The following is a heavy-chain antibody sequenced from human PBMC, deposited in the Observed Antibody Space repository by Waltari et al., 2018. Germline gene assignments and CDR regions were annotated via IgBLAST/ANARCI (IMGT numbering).Heavy chain of an antibody. J-gene: IGHJ4*02. CDR3: AKDYLYSSGSHYSDF. D-gene: IGHD3-10*01. CDR1: GYTFTDYY. V-gene: IGHV1-2*02. Sequence: QVQLVQSGAEPKKPGATVKVSCKTSGYTFTDYYIPWVRQAPGQGLEWMGWINPTNGGTNYAQKFQGRVTMTRDTSIATAYMELNSLKFDDTALYYCAKDYLYSSGSHYSDFWGQGTLVTVSS. CDR2: INPTNGGT.